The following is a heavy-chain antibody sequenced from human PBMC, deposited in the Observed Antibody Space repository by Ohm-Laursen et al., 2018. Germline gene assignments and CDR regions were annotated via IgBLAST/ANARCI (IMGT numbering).Heavy chain of an antibody. Sequence: SETLSLICAVYGGSFSGYYWTWMRQPPGKGLEWIGEINHSGSTNYNPSLKSRVTISTDTSNNQFSLKLSSVTAADTAVYYCARGVRYSGSTFDSWGQGTLVTVSS. CDR1: GGSFSGYY. D-gene: IGHD1-26*01. CDR2: INHSGST. V-gene: IGHV4-34*01. CDR3: ARGVRYSGSTFDS. J-gene: IGHJ4*02.